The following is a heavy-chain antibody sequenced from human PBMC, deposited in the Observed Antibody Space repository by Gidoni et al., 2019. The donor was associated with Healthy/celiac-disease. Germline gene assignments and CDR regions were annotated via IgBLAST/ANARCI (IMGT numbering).Heavy chain of an antibody. CDR3: ASATYYDFWSGYWGWFDP. D-gene: IGHD3-3*01. CDR2: IIPIFGTA. CDR1: GGTFSSYA. J-gene: IGHJ5*02. Sequence: QVQLVQSGAAVKKPGSSVKVSCKASGGTFSSYAISWVRQAPGQGLEWMGGIIPIFGTANYAQKFQGRVTITADESTSTAYMELSSLRSEDTAVYYCASATYYDFWSGYWGWFDPWGQGTLVTVSS. V-gene: IGHV1-69*01.